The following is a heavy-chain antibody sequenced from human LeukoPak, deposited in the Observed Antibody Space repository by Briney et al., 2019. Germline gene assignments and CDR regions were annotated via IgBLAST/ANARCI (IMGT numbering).Heavy chain of an antibody. V-gene: IGHV4-59*01. CDR2: IYYTVST. CDR1: NVSISSFY. J-gene: IGHJ5*02. Sequence: KPSETLSLTCAVSNVSISSFYWSWIRQPPGKGLEWIGYIYYTVSTNCDPSLKSRVTISAETSKNHFSLILSSVSAADTSLDYTGSTNFDP. CDR3: GSTNFDP.